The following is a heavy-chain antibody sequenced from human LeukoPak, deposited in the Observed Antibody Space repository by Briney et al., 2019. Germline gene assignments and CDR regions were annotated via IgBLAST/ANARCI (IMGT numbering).Heavy chain of an antibody. D-gene: IGHD3-16*01. CDR3: ARDGRVWGTSRPSNLAY. J-gene: IGHJ4*02. Sequence: GGSLRLSCATSGFTFSNFAMSWVRQAPGKGLEWVSAISGGGGGTYYADSVQGRFTISRDHSKNTLYLQMTSLRAEHTAVYYCARDGRVWGTSRPSNLAYWGQGTLVTVSS. V-gene: IGHV3-23*01. CDR1: GFTFSNFA. CDR2: ISGGGGGT.